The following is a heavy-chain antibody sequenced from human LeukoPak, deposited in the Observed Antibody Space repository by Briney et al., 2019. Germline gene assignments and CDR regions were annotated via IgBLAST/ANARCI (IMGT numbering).Heavy chain of an antibody. J-gene: IGHJ4*02. CDR3: ARAPPGYEILTGSYFDF. CDR1: GISFSKYR. V-gene: IGHV3-21*01. CDR2: IRGSSTHI. D-gene: IGHD3-9*01. Sequence: GGSLRLSCVATGISFSKYRGNWVRQAPGKGLEWVSSIRGSSTHIHYTDSVKGRFTISRDNAKNLLYLQMNSLRAEDTAVYYCARAPPGYEILTGSYFDFWGQGTPATVSS.